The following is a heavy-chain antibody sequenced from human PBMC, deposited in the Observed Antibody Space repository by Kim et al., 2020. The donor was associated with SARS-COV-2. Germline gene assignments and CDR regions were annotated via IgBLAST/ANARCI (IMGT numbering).Heavy chain of an antibody. D-gene: IGHD3-22*01. CDR3: ARLLPYYYDSSGYYSLFDY. CDR1: GFTFSSYS. J-gene: IGHJ4*02. Sequence: GGSLRLSCAASGFTFSSYSMNWVRQAPGKGLEWVSSISSSSSSIYYADSVKGRFTISRDNAKNSLYLQMNSLRAEDTAVYYCARLLPYYYDSSGYYSLFDYWGQGTLVTVSS. CDR2: ISSSSSSI. V-gene: IGHV3-21*01.